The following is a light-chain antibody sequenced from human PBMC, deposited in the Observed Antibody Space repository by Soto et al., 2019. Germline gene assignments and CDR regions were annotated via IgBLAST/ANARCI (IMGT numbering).Light chain of an antibody. J-gene: IGKJ2*01. V-gene: IGKV3-20*01. Sequence: EIVLTQSPGTLPLSPGERATLSCRASQSVSSNYLVWYQQKPGQAPRPLIYGASSRATGIPDRFSGSGSGTDFTLTTSRLEPADFAVYYCQQYANSPFTFGQGTKLEIK. CDR2: GAS. CDR3: QQYANSPFT. CDR1: QSVSSNY.